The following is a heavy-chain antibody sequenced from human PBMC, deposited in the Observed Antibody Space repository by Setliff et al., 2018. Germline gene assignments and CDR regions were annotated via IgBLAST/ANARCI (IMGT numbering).Heavy chain of an antibody. D-gene: IGHD3-22*01. CDR1: GGSISSDY. CDR3: ARAAKYDSSGYYGFWFDP. V-gene: IGHV4-59*01. Sequence: SETLSLTCTVSGGSISSDYWSWIRQHPGKGLEWIGYIYYSGSTYYNPSLKSRVTISVDTSKNQFSLKLSSVTAADTAVYYCARAAKYDSSGYYGFWFDPWGQGTLVTVSS. CDR2: IYYSGST. J-gene: IGHJ5*02.